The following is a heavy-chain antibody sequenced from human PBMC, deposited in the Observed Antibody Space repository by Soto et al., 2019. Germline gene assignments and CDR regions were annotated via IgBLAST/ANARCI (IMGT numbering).Heavy chain of an antibody. D-gene: IGHD6-19*01. Sequence: EVQLLESGGGLVQPGGSLRLSCAASGFTFSSYAMSWVRQAPGKGLEWVSDISSSGGSTYYADSVKGRFTISRDNSKNTLYMQMNSLRAEDTAVYYCAKDYDRIAVAGLSLIYYFDYWGQGTLVTVSS. J-gene: IGHJ4*02. CDR3: AKDYDRIAVAGLSLIYYFDY. V-gene: IGHV3-23*01. CDR2: ISSSGGST. CDR1: GFTFSSYA.